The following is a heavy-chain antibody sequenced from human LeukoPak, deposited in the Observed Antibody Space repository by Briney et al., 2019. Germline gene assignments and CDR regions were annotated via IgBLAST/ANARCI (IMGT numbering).Heavy chain of an antibody. J-gene: IGHJ3*02. CDR1: GFTFSSYW. CDR3: ATWIQLWFGAFDI. D-gene: IGHD5-18*01. V-gene: IGHV3-7*01. Sequence: GGSLRLSCAASGFTFSSYWMSWARQAPGKGLEWVANIKQDGSEKYYVDSVKGRFTISRDNAKNSLYLQMSSLRAEDTAVYYCATWIQLWFGAFDIWGQGTMVTVSS. CDR2: IKQDGSEK.